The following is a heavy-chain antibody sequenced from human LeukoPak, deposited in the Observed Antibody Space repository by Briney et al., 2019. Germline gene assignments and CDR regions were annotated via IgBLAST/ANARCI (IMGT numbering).Heavy chain of an antibody. D-gene: IGHD1-1*01. Sequence: PGGSLRLSCAASAFTFDDYGMSWVRQAPGKGLEWVSGMNWNGGSTGYADSVKGRFTISRDNAKNSLYLQMNSLRAEDTALYYCARGREDNWNDDLDYWGQGTLVTVSS. V-gene: IGHV3-20*04. CDR1: AFTFDDYG. J-gene: IGHJ4*02. CDR3: ARGREDNWNDDLDY. CDR2: MNWNGGST.